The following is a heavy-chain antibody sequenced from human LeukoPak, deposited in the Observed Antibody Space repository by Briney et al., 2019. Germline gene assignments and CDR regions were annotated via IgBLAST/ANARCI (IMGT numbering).Heavy chain of an antibody. D-gene: IGHD6-19*01. Sequence: SETLSLTCTVSGGSISSSSYYWGWIRQPPGKGLEWIGNIYYSGSAFYNPSLKSRGTISVDTSKNQFSLKLSSVTAADTAVYYCARSGDVAEFDYWGQGTLVTVSS. CDR1: GGSISSSSYY. CDR2: IYYSGSA. J-gene: IGHJ4*02. V-gene: IGHV4-39*07. CDR3: ARSGDVAEFDY.